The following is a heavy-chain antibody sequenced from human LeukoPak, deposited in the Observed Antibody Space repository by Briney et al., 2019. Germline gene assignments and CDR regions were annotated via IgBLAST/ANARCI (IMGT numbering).Heavy chain of an antibody. D-gene: IGHD5-12*01. CDR2: IYHSGST. CDR3: ARALPMGWLRYNNPDYYFDY. Sequence: SETLSLTCSVSGYSISSGNYWGWIRLPPGKGLQWIGSIYHSGSTYYNPSLKSRVTISVDTSKNQFSLKLSSVTAADTAVYYCARALPMGWLRYNNPDYYFDYWGQGTLVTVSS. CDR1: GYSISSGNY. J-gene: IGHJ4*02. V-gene: IGHV4-38-2*02.